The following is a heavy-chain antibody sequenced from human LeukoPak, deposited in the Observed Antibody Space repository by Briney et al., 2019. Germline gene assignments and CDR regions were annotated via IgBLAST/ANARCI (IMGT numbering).Heavy chain of an antibody. CDR2: IYYSGST. D-gene: IGHD2-21*02. Sequence: SETLSLTCTVSGGSISSSSYYWGWIPQPPGKGLEWIGSIYYSGSTYYNPSLKSRVTISVDTSKNQFSLKLSSVTAADTAVYYCARYCGGDCYREGADDYWGQGTLVTVSS. V-gene: IGHV4-39*07. CDR1: GGSISSSSYY. J-gene: IGHJ4*02. CDR3: ARYCGGDCYREGADDY.